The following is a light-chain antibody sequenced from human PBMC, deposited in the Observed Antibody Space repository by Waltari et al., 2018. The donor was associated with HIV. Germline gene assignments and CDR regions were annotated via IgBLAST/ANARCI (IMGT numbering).Light chain of an antibody. V-gene: IGLV2-14*03. CDR1: SSDVGGYNY. Sequence: QSALTQPASVSGSPGQSITIPCTGTSSDVGGYNYVSSYSQHPGKAPKLMIYDVGKRPSGVSNRFSGSKSGNTASLAVSGLRAEDEADYYCSSFTRSSTRVFGGGTKLTVL. J-gene: IGLJ3*02. CDR3: SSFTRSSTRV. CDR2: DVG.